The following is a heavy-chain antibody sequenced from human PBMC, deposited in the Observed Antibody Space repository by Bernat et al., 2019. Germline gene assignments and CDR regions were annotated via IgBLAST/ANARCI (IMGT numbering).Heavy chain of an antibody. Sequence: QVHLVESGGGVVQPGGSLRLSCAASGFTFSSFGMHWVRQAPGKGLEWVALIRYDGSKKYYADSVKGQVTISRDNSKNMLYLQMNSLRAEETAVYYCAKSVYSSDNYGMDVWGQGTTVTVSS. J-gene: IGHJ6*02. CDR1: GFTFSSFG. V-gene: IGHV3-30*02. CDR3: AKSVYSSDNYGMDV. CDR2: IRYDGSKK. D-gene: IGHD6-19*01.